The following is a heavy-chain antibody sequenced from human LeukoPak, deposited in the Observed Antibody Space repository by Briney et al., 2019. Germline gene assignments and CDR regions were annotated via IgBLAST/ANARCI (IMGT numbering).Heavy chain of an antibody. CDR1: GYTFTSYA. D-gene: IGHD3-22*01. V-gene: IGHV1-3*01. CDR3: ARRPREYYYDSSGFPPFDY. J-gene: IGHJ4*02. CDR2: INAGNGNT. Sequence: GASVKVSCKASGYTFTSYAMHWVRQAPGQRLEWMGWINAGNGNTKYSQKFQGRVTITRDTSASTAYMELSSLRSEDTAVYYCARRPREYYYDSSGFPPFDYWGQGTLVTVSS.